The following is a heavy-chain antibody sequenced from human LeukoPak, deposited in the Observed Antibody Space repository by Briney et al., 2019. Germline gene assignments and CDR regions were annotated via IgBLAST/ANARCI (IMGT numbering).Heavy chain of an antibody. CDR3: ARGLNWNYDLGWVAP. Sequence: ASVKVSCKASGYSFSSFSISWLRQAPGQGLEWMGWISGYNEKTNYAQKFQGRVTLTTDTSTSTAYMELRSLRSDDTAIYYCARGLNWNYDLGWVAPWGQGTLVTVSS. J-gene: IGHJ5*02. CDR1: GYSFSSFS. D-gene: IGHD1-7*01. CDR2: ISGYNEKT. V-gene: IGHV1-18*01.